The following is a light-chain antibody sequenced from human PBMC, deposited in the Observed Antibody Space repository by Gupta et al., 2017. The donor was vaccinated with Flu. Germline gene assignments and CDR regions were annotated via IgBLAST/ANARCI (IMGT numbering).Light chain of an antibody. CDR1: SSDVGDYSY. CDR3: RSYTSSSTLV. CDR2: DVS. V-gene: IGLV2-14*04. Sequence: TSSDVGDYSYVSWYQQHPGKAPKLMIHDVSNRPSGVSNRFSGSKSGNTASLTISGLQAEDEADYYCRSYTSSSTLVFGGGTKLTVL. J-gene: IGLJ2*01.